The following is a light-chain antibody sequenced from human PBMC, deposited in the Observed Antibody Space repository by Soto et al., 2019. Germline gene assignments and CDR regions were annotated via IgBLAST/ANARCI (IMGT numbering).Light chain of an antibody. CDR3: QQTSDIPRPT. V-gene: IGKV1-39*01. CDR1: QSINTY. CDR2: AAS. Sequence: DIQMTQSPTSLSASVGDRVSITCRASQSINTYLNWYQQKPGKAPKLLIYAASNLQSAVPSRFTGSGSGTHFTLTISSLQPEDFATYYCQQTSDIPRPTFGGGTKLQIK. J-gene: IGKJ4*01.